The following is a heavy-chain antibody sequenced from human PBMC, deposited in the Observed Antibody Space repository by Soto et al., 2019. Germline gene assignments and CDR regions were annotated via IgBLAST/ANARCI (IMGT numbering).Heavy chain of an antibody. CDR3: ARDPKLLLEYYFDC. Sequence: QVQLVESGGGVVQPGRSLRLSCAASGFNFGRYGMHWVRQAPGKGLEWVAVIWYDGSSEYYADSVKGRFTISRDNSKNTLYLIMDNLRAEDTAVYYCARDPKLLLEYYFDCWGQGTLVTVSS. CDR2: IWYDGSSE. V-gene: IGHV3-33*01. D-gene: IGHD3-22*01. J-gene: IGHJ4*02. CDR1: GFNFGRYG.